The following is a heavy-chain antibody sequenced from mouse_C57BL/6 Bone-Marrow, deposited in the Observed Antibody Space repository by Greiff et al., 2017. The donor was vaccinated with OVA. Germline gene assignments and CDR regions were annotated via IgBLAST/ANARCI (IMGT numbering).Heavy chain of an antibody. J-gene: IGHJ1*03. CDR1: GYTFTSYW. CDR2: IYPGNSDT. CDR3: ARMRYYGNYEWYFDV. V-gene: IGHV1-5*01. D-gene: IGHD2-1*01. Sequence: EVKLMESGTVLARPGASVKMSCKTSGYTFTSYWMHWVKQRPGQGLEWIGAIYPGNSDTSYNQKFKGKATLTADKSSSTAYMQLNSLTSEDSAVYFCARMRYYGNYEWYFDVWGTGTTVTVSS.